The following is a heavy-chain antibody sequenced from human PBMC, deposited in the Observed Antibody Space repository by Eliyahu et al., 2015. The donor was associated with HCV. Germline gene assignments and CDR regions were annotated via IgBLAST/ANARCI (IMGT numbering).Heavy chain of an antibody. J-gene: IGHJ4*02. CDR1: GFTFSSYA. CDR3: AMGTLYDSSGYGYY. V-gene: IGHV3-23*01. D-gene: IGHD3-22*01. Sequence: EVQLLESGGGLVQPGGSLRLSCAASGFTFSSYAMSWVRQAPGKGLEWVSAISGSGGSTYYADSVKGRFTISRDNSKNTLYLQMNSLRAEDTAVYYCAMGTLYDSSGYGYYWGQGTLVTVSS. CDR2: ISGSGGST.